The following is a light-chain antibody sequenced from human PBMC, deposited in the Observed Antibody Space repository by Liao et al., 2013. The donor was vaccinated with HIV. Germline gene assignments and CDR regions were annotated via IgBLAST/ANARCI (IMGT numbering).Light chain of an antibody. V-gene: IGLV3-1*01. CDR2: HGI. CDR3: YSAADIRV. Sequence: SYELTQPPSVSVSPGQTASVTCSGDKLGNKNIGWYQQKPGQSPVLVIFHGIDRPSGISDRFSGSTSENTATLTISRAEAGDEADYYCYSAADIRVFGGGTKLTVL. CDR1: KLGNKN. J-gene: IGLJ3*02.